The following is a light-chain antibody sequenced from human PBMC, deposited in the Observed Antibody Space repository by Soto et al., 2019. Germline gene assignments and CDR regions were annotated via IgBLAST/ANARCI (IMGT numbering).Light chain of an antibody. Sequence: SASVGDRVTITCRASQSISSYLNWYQQKPGKAPKLLIYAASSLQSGVPSRFSGSGSGTDFTLTISSLQPEDFATYYCQHSYSTRWTFGQGTKVEIK. CDR3: QHSYSTRWT. CDR2: AAS. V-gene: IGKV1-39*01. J-gene: IGKJ1*01. CDR1: QSISSY.